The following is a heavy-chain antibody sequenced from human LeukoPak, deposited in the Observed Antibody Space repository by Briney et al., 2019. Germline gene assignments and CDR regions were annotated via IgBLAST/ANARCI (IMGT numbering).Heavy chain of an antibody. CDR3: ARDVTYHGGDWFDP. Sequence: GGSLRLSCAASEFTFSSYSMSWVRQAPGKGLEWVSYISSTATSIHYADSVKGRFTVSRDNAKNSLYLQMNSLRAEDTAVCYCARDVTYHGGDWFDPWGQGTLVTVSS. D-gene: IGHD4-23*01. CDR2: ISSTATSI. J-gene: IGHJ5*02. CDR1: EFTFSSYS. V-gene: IGHV3-48*04.